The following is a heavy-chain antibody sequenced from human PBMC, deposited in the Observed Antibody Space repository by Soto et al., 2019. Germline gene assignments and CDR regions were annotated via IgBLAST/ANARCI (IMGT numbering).Heavy chain of an antibody. V-gene: IGHV3-23*01. CDR1: GFTFSSYA. D-gene: IGHD2-15*01. CDR3: AKGVKREWWSPTPPDP. J-gene: IGHJ5*02. CDR2: ISGSGGST. Sequence: GGSLRLCCAASGFTFSSYAMSWVRQAPGKGLERVSAISGSGGSTYYADSVKGRFTISRDNSKNTLYLQMNSLRAEDTAVYYCAKGVKREWWSPTPPDPWGQGPLVTVSS.